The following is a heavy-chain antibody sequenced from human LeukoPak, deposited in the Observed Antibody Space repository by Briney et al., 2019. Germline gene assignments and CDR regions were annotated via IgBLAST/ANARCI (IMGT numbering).Heavy chain of an antibody. CDR3: AQLAEGGGYGLTHWYFDL. Sequence: ASVKVSCKASGYTFTSYGISWVRQAPGQGLEWMGWISAYNGNTNYAQKFQGRVTITADKSTSTAYMELSSLRSEDTAVYYCAQLAEGGGYGLTHWYFDLWGRGTLVTVSS. CDR1: GYTFTSYG. J-gene: IGHJ2*01. CDR2: ISAYNGNT. V-gene: IGHV1-18*01. D-gene: IGHD5-12*01.